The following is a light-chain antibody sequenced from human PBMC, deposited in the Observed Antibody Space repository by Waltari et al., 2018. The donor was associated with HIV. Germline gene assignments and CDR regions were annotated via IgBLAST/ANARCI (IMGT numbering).Light chain of an antibody. CDR1: QSVDNRY. V-gene: IGKV3-20*01. CDR2: GAS. CDR3: QQYDTPPFT. J-gene: IGKJ3*01. Sequence: EIVLTQSPGTLSLSPGERATLSCRASQSVDNRYIAWYQQKPGQTPRHLMYGASNRATGIPDRFSGSWSGTEFTLSISRLGPEDFAVYYCQQYDTPPFTFVPGTKVDIK.